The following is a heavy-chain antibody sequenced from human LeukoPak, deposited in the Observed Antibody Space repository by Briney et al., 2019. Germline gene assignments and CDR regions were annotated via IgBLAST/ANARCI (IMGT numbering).Heavy chain of an antibody. CDR3: ASWYYYGSGSYYRWFDP. CDR1: RGTFSRYA. Sequence: SVKVSCKASRGTFSRYAISWVRQAPAHGLEWMGRINHILGIANYAQKFQGRVTITADKSTSTAYMELSSLISEDTAVYYCASWYYYGSGSYYRWFDPWGQGTLVTVSS. J-gene: IGHJ5*02. V-gene: IGHV1-69*04. CDR2: INHILGIA. D-gene: IGHD3-10*01.